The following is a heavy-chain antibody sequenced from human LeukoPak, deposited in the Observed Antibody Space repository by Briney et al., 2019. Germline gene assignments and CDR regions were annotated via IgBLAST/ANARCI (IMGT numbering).Heavy chain of an antibody. CDR2: ISSSGNYI. V-gene: IGHV3-21*01. J-gene: IGHJ4*02. CDR3: ARRDRGYSSG. CDR1: GFTFSTYG. D-gene: IGHD6-19*01. Sequence: GGSLRLSCAASGFTFSTYGMHWVRQAPGKGLEWVSSISSSGNYIYYADSVKGRFTISRDNAKNSLYLQMNSLRAEDTAVYYCARRDRGYSSGWGQGTLVTVSS.